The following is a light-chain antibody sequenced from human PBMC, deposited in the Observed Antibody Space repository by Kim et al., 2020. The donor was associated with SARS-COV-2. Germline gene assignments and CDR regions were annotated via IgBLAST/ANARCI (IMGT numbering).Light chain of an antibody. CDR3: MIWHSSAWV. V-gene: IGLV5-45*03. CDR2: YKSDSDN. Sequence: QPVLTQPSSLSASPGASASLTCTLRSGINVGTYMIYWYQQKPGSPPQYLLRYKSDSDNQQGSGVPSRFSGSKDASANAGILLISGLHFEDEADYYCMIWHSSAWVFGGGTQLTVL. J-gene: IGLJ3*02. CDR1: SGINVGTYM.